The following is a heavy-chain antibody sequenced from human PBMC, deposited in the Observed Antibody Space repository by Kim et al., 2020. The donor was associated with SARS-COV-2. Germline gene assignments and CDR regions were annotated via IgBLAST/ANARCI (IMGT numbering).Heavy chain of an antibody. CDR3: TFGPA. CDR1: GFIFSDAS. J-gene: IGHJ4*02. V-gene: IGHV3-15*01. D-gene: IGHD3-10*01. Sequence: GGSLRLSCAGTGFIFSDASMSWVRQAPGKGLEWVARIKSKSDGGTRDYAAVVKGRFTISRDDSKNTLYMQMNGLKTEDTAVYYCTFGPAWGQGSLVIVSS. CDR2: IKSKSDGGTR.